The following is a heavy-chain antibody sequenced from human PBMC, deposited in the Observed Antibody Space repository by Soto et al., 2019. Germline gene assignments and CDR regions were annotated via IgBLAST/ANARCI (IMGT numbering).Heavy chain of an antibody. Sequence: SGGSLRLSCAASGFTFTNYEMNWVRQAPGKGLEWISYISSSGKTISYADSVKGRFTISRDNAKNSLYLQMNSLRAEDTAVYYCARDPEKYSGSDLGIGYWGQGTLVTVSS. D-gene: IGHD5-12*01. V-gene: IGHV3-48*03. CDR2: ISSSGKTI. J-gene: IGHJ4*02. CDR1: GFTFTNYE. CDR3: ARDPEKYSGSDLGIGY.